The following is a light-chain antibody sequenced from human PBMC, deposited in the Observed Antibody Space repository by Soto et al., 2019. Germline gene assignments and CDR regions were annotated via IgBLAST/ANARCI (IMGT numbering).Light chain of an antibody. Sequence: EIVLTQSPGTLSLSPGERATLSCRASQSVSSSSLAWHQQKPGQAPRLLIYAASSRASGIPDRFSGSGSGTEFTLTISSVEPEDFAVYYCQQYGSPPPFTFGQGTTLEIK. V-gene: IGKV3-20*01. J-gene: IGKJ2*01. CDR3: QQYGSPPPFT. CDR1: QSVSSSS. CDR2: AAS.